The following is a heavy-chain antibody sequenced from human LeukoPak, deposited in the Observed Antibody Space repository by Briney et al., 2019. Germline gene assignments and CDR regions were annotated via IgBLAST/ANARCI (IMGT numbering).Heavy chain of an antibody. D-gene: IGHD2-2*01. CDR3: ARWACSSTSCSLDY. CDR1: GGSISSYY. Sequence: PSETLSLICTVSGGSISSYYWSWIRQPPGKGLEWIGYIYYSGSTNYNPFLKSRVTISVDTSKNQFSLKLSSVTAADTAVYYYARWACSSTSCSLDYWGQGTLVTVSS. CDR2: IYYSGST. J-gene: IGHJ4*02. V-gene: IGHV4-59*01.